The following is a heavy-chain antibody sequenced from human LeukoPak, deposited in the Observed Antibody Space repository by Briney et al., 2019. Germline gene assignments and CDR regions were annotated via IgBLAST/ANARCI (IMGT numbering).Heavy chain of an antibody. CDR1: GYTFTGYY. CDR2: INPNSGGT. J-gene: IGHJ4*02. D-gene: IGHD3-22*01. Sequence: GASVTVSFKASGYTFTGYYMHWVRQAPGQGPEWMGWINPNSGGTNYAQKFQGRVTMTRDTSISTAYMELSRLRSDDTAVYYCAMLSSGYYFDYWGQGTLVTVSS. V-gene: IGHV1-2*02. CDR3: AMLSSGYYFDY.